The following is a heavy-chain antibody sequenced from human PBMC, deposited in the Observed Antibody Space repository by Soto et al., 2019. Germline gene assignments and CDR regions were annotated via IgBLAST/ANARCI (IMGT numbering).Heavy chain of an antibody. CDR1: GGSISSSSYY. J-gene: IGHJ6*02. Sequence: QLQLQESGPGLVKPSETLSLTCTVSGGSISSSSYYWGWIRQPPGKGLEWIGSIYYSGSTYYNPSLKSRVTISVDTSKNQFSLKLSSVTAADTAVYYCARPGSWYEEGYYYGMDVWGQGTTVTVSS. V-gene: IGHV4-39*01. CDR2: IYYSGST. D-gene: IGHD6-13*01. CDR3: ARPGSWYEEGYYYGMDV.